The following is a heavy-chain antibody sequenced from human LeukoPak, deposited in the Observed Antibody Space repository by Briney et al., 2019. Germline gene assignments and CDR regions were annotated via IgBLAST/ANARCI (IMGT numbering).Heavy chain of an antibody. CDR3: AREFEGGYSGHDAFDI. J-gene: IGHJ3*02. CDR2: IYYRGST. D-gene: IGHD5-12*01. Sequence: SETLSLTCTVSGGSISSSNYYWGWIRQPPGKGLEWIGYIYYRGSTDYNPSLKSRVTISVDTSKNQFSLKLSSVTAADTAVYYCAREFEGGYSGHDAFDIWGQGTMVTVSS. V-gene: IGHV4-61*01. CDR1: GGSISSSNYY.